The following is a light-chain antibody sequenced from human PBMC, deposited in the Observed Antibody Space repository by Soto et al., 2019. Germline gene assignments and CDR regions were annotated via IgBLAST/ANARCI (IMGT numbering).Light chain of an antibody. CDR1: ETINSC. CDR3: QQYNMWPLT. Sequence: EIVMTQSPATLSVSPGEIAALSCWASETINSCLAWYQQKPGQAPRLLIYGVSTRATGIPARFSGGESGTEFTLTLSSLQSEDFAVYCCQQYNMWPLTFGGGTTVDIK. CDR2: GVS. J-gene: IGKJ4*01. V-gene: IGKV3-15*01.